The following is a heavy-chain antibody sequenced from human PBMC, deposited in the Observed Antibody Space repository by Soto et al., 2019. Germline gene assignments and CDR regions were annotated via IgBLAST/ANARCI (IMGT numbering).Heavy chain of an antibody. V-gene: IGHV2-70*01. D-gene: IGHD1-26*01. CDR3: ARTPNSGSYVLSFDI. CDR1: GFSLSTSGMC. CDR2: IDWDDDK. Sequence: ESGPTLVNPTQTLTLTCTFSGFSLSTSGMCVSWIRQPPGKALEWLALIDWDDDKYYSTSLKTRLTISKDTSKNQVVLTMTNMDPVDTATYYCARTPNSGSYVLSFDIWGQGTMVTVSS. J-gene: IGHJ3*02.